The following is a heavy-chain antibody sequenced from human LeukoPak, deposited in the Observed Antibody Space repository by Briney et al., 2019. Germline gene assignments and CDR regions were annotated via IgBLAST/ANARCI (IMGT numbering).Heavy chain of an antibody. CDR2: LSYTGKT. Sequence: SETLSLTCNVSGVSVSTSHWDWIRQRPGKGLEWIGCLSYTGKTDYNPSLKSRVSISLGSSNNHFSLKLTSVTAADTAVYYCSEGYFEPFDHWGQGILVTVSS. CDR1: GVSVSTSH. V-gene: IGHV4-59*02. D-gene: IGHD2/OR15-2a*01. J-gene: IGHJ4*02. CDR3: SEGYFEPFDH.